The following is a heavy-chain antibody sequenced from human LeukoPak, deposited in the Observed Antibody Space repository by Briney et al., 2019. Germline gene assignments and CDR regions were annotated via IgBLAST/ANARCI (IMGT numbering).Heavy chain of an antibody. J-gene: IGHJ4*02. Sequence: SETLSLTCTVSGYSISSGYYWSWIRQPPGKGLEWIGYIYYSGSTNYNPSLKSRVTISVDTSKKQFSLKLSSVTAADTAVYYCARGPYYYDSSGYYPFDYWGQGTLVTVSS. CDR3: ARGPYYYDSSGYYPFDY. D-gene: IGHD3-22*01. CDR1: GYSISSGYY. CDR2: IYYSGST. V-gene: IGHV4-61*01.